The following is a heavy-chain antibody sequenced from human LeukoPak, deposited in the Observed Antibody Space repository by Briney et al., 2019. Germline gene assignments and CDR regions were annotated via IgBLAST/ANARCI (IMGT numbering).Heavy chain of an antibody. J-gene: IGHJ4*02. V-gene: IGHV3-30-3*01. CDR1: GFTFSGYA. CDR3: ARVGYYASGPFSYFDY. D-gene: IGHD3-10*01. Sequence: GRSLRLSCAASGFTFSGYAMHWVRQAPGKGLEWVAVVSYDGSNEYYADSVKGRFTISRDNSKNTLYLQMNSLSVEDTAVYYCARVGYYASGPFSYFDYWGQGTLVTVSS. CDR2: VSYDGSNE.